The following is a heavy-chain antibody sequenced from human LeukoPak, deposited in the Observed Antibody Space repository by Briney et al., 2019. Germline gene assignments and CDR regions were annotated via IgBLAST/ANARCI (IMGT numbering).Heavy chain of an antibody. CDR2: VYTSGCT. D-gene: IGHD5-18*01. J-gene: IGHJ4*02. Sequence: PSETLSLTCTVSGGSISSYHWGWIRQPAGKGLEWIGRVYTSGCTNYNPSLKSRVTMSVDTSKEQLSLKLSSVTAADTAVYYCARDGLYSYGYSYFDYWGQGTLVTVSS. V-gene: IGHV4-4*07. CDR1: GGSISSYH. CDR3: ARDGLYSYGYSYFDY.